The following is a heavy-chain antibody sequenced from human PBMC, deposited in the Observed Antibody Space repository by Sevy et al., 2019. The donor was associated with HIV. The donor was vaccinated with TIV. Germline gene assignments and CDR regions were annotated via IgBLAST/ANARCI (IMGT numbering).Heavy chain of an antibody. J-gene: IGHJ4*02. Sequence: SETLSLTCTVSGDSISNNDYYWAWIRQPPGKGLDWIGSIYYSGSTYYTPSLKSRVTISVDTSKNQFSLKRRSVTAADTAVYYCAREGPRIAHFDYWGQGTLVTVSS. CDR3: AREGPRIAHFDY. CDR2: IYYSGST. D-gene: IGHD6-13*01. CDR1: GDSISNNDYY. V-gene: IGHV4-39*02.